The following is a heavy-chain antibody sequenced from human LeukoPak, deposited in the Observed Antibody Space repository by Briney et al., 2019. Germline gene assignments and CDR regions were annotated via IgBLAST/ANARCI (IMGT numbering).Heavy chain of an antibody. Sequence: SETLSLTCAVYGGSFSGYYWSWIRQPPGKGLEWIGEINHSGSTNYNPSLKSRVTISVDTSKNQFSLKLSSVTAADTAVYYCARGGEQQLVNWFDPRGQGTLVTVSS. D-gene: IGHD6-13*01. CDR1: GGSFSGYY. CDR2: INHSGST. V-gene: IGHV4-34*01. J-gene: IGHJ5*02. CDR3: ARGGEQQLVNWFDP.